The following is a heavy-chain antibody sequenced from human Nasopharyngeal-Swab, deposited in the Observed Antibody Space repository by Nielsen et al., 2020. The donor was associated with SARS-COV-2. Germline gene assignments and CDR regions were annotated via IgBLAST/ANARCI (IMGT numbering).Heavy chain of an antibody. Sequence: GGSLRLSCAASGFTFSNAWMSWVRQAPGKGLEWVGRIKSKTDGGTTDYAAPMKGRFTISRDDSKNTLYLQMNSLKTEDTAVYYCARSDLYSSSWYAPFDYWGQGTLVTVSS. J-gene: IGHJ4*02. V-gene: IGHV3-15*01. CDR1: GFTFSNAW. D-gene: IGHD6-13*01. CDR3: ARSDLYSSSWYAPFDY. CDR2: IKSKTDGGTT.